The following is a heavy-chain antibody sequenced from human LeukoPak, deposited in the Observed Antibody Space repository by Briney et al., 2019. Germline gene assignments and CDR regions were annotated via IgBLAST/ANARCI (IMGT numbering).Heavy chain of an antibody. V-gene: IGHV3-21*01. D-gene: IGHD4-17*01. Sequence: GGSLRLSWAVSGFIFGIYRMNWVSQAPEKGREWVSSISSISSYIYYANSVKGRFTISRDNAKNSLYLQMNSLRAEDTAVYYCARDEGYGDYGGPKYYFDFWGQGTLVTVSS. CDR2: ISSISSYI. CDR3: ARDEGYGDYGGPKYYFDF. J-gene: IGHJ4*02. CDR1: GFIFGIYR.